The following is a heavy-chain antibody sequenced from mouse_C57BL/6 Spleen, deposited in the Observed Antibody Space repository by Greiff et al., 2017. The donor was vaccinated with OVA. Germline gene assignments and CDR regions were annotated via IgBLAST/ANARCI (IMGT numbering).Heavy chain of an antibody. CDR2: IRLKSDNYAT. Sequence: DVQLQESGGGLVQPGGSMKLSCVASGFTFSNYWMNWVRQSPEKGLEWVAQIRLKSDNYATHYAESVKGRFTISRDDSKSSVYLQMNNLRAEDTGIYYCTGGRRFAYWGQGTLVTVSA. J-gene: IGHJ3*01. CDR3: TGGRRFAY. CDR1: GFTFSNYW. V-gene: IGHV6-3*01.